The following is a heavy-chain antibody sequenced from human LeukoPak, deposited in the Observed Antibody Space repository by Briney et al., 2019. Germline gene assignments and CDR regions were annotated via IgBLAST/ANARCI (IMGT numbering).Heavy chain of an antibody. D-gene: IGHD2-2*01. CDR2: IRSKAYGGTT. CDR1: GFTFGDYA. V-gene: IGHV3-49*04. J-gene: IGHJ3*02. CDR3: TRPSEDIVVVPAAMCAFDI. Sequence: GGSLRLSCTASGFTFGDYAMSWVRQAPGKGLEWVGFIRSKAYGGTTEYAASVKGRFTISRDDSKSIAYLQMNSLKTEDTAVYYCTRPSEDIVVVPAAMCAFDIWGQGTMATVSS.